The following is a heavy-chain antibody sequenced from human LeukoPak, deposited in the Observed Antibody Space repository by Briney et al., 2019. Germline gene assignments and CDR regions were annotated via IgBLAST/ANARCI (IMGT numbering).Heavy chain of an antibody. J-gene: IGHJ5*02. V-gene: IGHV7-4-1*02. D-gene: IGHD3-16*02. Sequence: ASVKVSCKAPGYTFTSYAMNWVRQAPGQGLEWMGWINPNTGNPTYAQGFTGRFVFSLDTSVSTTYLQISSLKAEDTAVYYCGRAYQPLGGLSFPDQWGQGTLVTVSS. CDR1: GYTFTSYA. CDR2: INPNTGNP. CDR3: GRAYQPLGGLSFPDQ.